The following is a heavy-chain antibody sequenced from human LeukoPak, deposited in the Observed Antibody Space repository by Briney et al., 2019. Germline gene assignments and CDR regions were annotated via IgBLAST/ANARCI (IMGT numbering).Heavy chain of an antibody. Sequence: GGSLGLSCAASGFTFSSYAMSWVRQAPGKGLEWVSAISGSGGSTYYADSVKGRFTISRDNSKNTLYLQMNSLRAEDTAVYYCAKGVDILTGYYVYYFDYWGQGTLATVSS. D-gene: IGHD3-9*01. CDR2: ISGSGGST. CDR1: GFTFSSYA. V-gene: IGHV3-23*01. J-gene: IGHJ4*02. CDR3: AKGVDILTGYYVYYFDY.